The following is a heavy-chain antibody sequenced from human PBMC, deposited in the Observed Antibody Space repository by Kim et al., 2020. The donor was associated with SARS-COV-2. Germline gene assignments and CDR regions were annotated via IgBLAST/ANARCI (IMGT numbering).Heavy chain of an antibody. CDR3: ARDACSSTSCYQFDP. D-gene: IGHD2-2*01. V-gene: IGHV4-4*07. Sequence: PTLKRRVPMSVDTSKNQFSLKLSSVTAADTAVYYCARDACSSTSCYQFDPWGQGTLVTVSS. J-gene: IGHJ5*02.